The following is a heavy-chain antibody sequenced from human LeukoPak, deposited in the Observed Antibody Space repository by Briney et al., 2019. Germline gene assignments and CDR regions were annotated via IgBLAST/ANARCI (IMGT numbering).Heavy chain of an antibody. V-gene: IGHV3-11*01. J-gene: IGHJ5*02. CDR1: GFTFSDYY. D-gene: IGHD3-10*01. CDR3: ARGDYYGSGSRSNWFDP. Sequence: GGSLRLSCAASGFTFSDYYMSWIRQAPGKGLEWVSYISSSGSTIYYADSVKGRFTISRDNAKNSLYLQMNSLRAEDTAGYYCARGDYYGSGSRSNWFDPWGQGTLVTVSS. CDR2: ISSSGSTI.